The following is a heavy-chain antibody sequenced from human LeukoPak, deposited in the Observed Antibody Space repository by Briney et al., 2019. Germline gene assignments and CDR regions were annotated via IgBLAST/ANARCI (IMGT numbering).Heavy chain of an antibody. CDR1: GGSISSYY. CDR3: ARGSYSSSWYFSY. V-gene: IGHV4-59*01. J-gene: IGHJ4*02. D-gene: IGHD6-13*01. CDR2: IYYSGST. Sequence: PSETLSLTCTVSGGSISSYYWSWIRQPPGKGLEWIGYIYYSGSTNYNPSLKSRVTISVDTSKNQFSLKLSSVTAADTAVYYCARGSYSSSWYFSYWGQGTLVTVSS.